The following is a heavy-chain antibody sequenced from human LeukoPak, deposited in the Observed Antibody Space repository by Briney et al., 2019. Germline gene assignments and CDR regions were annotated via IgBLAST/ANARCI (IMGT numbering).Heavy chain of an antibody. CDR1: GYTFTTYY. CDR2: INPSGGST. Sequence: ASVKVSCKASGYTFTTYYIHWVRQAPGQGLEWMGMINPSGGSTSYAQKFQGRVTMTRDTSTSTAYMELSRLRSDDTAVYYCARGAKFLITMVRGVYYFDYWGQGTLVTVSS. J-gene: IGHJ4*02. CDR3: ARGAKFLITMVRGVYYFDY. V-gene: IGHV1-46*01. D-gene: IGHD3-10*01.